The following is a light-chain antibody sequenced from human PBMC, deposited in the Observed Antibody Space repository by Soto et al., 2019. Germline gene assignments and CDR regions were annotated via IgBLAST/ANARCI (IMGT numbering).Light chain of an antibody. J-gene: IGKJ1*01. V-gene: IGKV3-11*01. CDR3: QQRSNWPRT. CDR2: DAS. CDR1: QSVSKS. Sequence: EIVLTQSPATLSLSPGERATLSCRASQSVSKSLAWYQQKPGQAPRLLIYDASNRATGIPARFSGSGSGTDFTLTISSLEPEDFAVYYCQQRSNWPRTFGQGTKVDI.